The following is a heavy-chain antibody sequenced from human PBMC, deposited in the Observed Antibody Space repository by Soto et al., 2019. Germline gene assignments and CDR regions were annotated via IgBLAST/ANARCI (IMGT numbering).Heavy chain of an antibody. V-gene: IGHV3-23*01. Sequence: GGSLRLSCAASGLTVSGSAMTWVRQAPGEGLQWVSSITPSGSTYYRDSVKGRYTISRDSSENTRYLQMNSLRDDDTALYYCAKGRMSTSGLESWGQGTLVTVSS. CDR3: AKGRMSTSGLES. J-gene: IGHJ5*02. CDR1: GLTVSGSA. D-gene: IGHD3-22*01. CDR2: ITPSGST.